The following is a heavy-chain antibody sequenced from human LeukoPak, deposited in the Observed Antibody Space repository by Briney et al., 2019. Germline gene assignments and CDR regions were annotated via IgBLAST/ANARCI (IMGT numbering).Heavy chain of an antibody. Sequence: ASVKVSCKASVYTFTTYDINWVPQATGQGLEWMGWMNPNSGNTGYAQKFQGRVTITRNTSISTAYMELSSLRSEDTAVSYCARVHGGTSSIYYWGQGTLVTVSS. CDR3: ARVHGGTSSIYY. V-gene: IGHV1-8*03. J-gene: IGHJ4*02. CDR2: MNPNSGNT. CDR1: VYTFTTYD. D-gene: IGHD4-23*01.